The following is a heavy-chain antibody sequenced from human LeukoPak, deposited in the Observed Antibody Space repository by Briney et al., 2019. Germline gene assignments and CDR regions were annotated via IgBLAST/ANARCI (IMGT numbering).Heavy chain of an antibody. J-gene: IGHJ4*02. D-gene: IGHD3-10*01. Sequence: GASVKVSCKTSGYTFSSHSMNWVRQAPGQGLEWLGWISPYNGNTKYAQKIQGRATMTTDTSTSTAYLELRSLRSDDTAVYYCARGEYDLLGDYWGQGTLVTASS. CDR1: GYTFSSHS. V-gene: IGHV1-18*01. CDR3: ARGEYDLLGDY. CDR2: ISPYNGNT.